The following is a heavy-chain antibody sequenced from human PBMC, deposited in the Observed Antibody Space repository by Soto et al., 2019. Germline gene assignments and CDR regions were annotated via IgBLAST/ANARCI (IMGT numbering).Heavy chain of an antibody. V-gene: IGHV1-69*17. CDR1: GDIFSSSA. Sequence: QVQLVQSGAEVKKPGSSVKVSCKASGDIFSSSAISWVRQAPGLGLEWMGGILPLFGIANYAQNFQGRVTITAEKSTGTVYMELSSLRSEETAVYYCARRGGNEWFDPWGQGTLVTVSS. CDR2: ILPLFGIA. J-gene: IGHJ5*02. CDR3: ARRGGNEWFDP. D-gene: IGHD1-1*01.